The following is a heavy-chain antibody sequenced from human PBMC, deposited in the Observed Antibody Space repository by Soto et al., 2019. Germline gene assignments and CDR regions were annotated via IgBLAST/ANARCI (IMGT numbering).Heavy chain of an antibody. CDR1: GFSFGDYV. V-gene: IGHV3-23*01. CDR3: ANGRSGSLNGGPPPNWFNP. CDR2: IGGRDGST. Sequence: EVQLLESGGGVVRPGGSLRLSCEASGFSFGDYVMNWVRQGQGKGLEWVSSIGGRDGSTYYADSVKGRFTISRDNSKKAVFLQREGPRGEDTAVYYCANGRSGSLNGGPPPNWFNPWGQGTQVIVSS. J-gene: IGHJ5*02. D-gene: IGHD1-26*01.